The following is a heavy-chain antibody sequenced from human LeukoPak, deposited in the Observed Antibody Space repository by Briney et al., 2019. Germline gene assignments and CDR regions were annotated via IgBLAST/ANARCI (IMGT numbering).Heavy chain of an antibody. CDR2: ISSSGSTI. Sequence: GGSLRLSCAASGFTFSSYEMNWVRQAPGKGLEWVSYISSSGSTIYYADSVKGRFTISRDNAKNSLYLQMNSLRAEDTAVYCCARGGVVTFDYWGQGTLVTVSS. CDR3: ARGGVVTFDY. CDR1: GFTFSSYE. V-gene: IGHV3-48*03. J-gene: IGHJ4*02. D-gene: IGHD3-3*01.